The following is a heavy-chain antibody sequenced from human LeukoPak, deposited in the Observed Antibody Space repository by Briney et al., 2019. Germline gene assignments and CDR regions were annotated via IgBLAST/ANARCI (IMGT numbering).Heavy chain of an antibody. CDR3: ARASRDYDFWSGYYPVGYYYYYMDV. D-gene: IGHD3-3*01. CDR2: ISAYTGNT. Sequence: ASVKVSCKASGYTFTSYDINWVRQAPGQGLEWMGWISAYTGNTNYAQKLQGRVTLTTDTSANTAYMDLRSLRSDDTAVYFCARASRDYDFWSGYYPVGYYYYYMDVWGKGTTVTVSS. J-gene: IGHJ6*03. V-gene: IGHV1-18*01. CDR1: GYTFTSYD.